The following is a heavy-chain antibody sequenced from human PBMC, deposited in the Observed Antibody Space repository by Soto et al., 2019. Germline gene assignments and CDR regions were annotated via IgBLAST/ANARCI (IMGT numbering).Heavy chain of an antibody. CDR3: ARGYWSGGSCRGAPSWFDR. V-gene: IGHV3-21*01. D-gene: IGHD2-15*01. Sequence: EVQLVESGGGLVKPGGSLRLSCAASGFTFSSYSMNWVRQAPGKGLEWVSSISSSSSYIYYADSVKGRFTISRDNAKTSVYLQMSSRRAEDTAVYYCARGYWSGGSCRGAPSWFDRWGQGTLVSFSS. CDR1: GFTFSSYS. J-gene: IGHJ5*02. CDR2: ISSSSSYI.